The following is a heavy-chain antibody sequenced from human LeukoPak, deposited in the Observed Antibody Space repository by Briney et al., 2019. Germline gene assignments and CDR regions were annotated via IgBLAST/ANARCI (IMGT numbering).Heavy chain of an antibody. CDR3: ARVGRLGLSATVIPFYYYGMDV. D-gene: IGHD4-17*01. Sequence: SETLSLTCTVSGGSISSSSYYWGWIRQPPGKGLEWIGSIYYSGSTYYNPSLKSRVTISVDTSKNQFSLKLSSVTAADTAVYYCARVGRLGLSATVIPFYYYGMDVWGQGTTVTVSS. CDR2: IYYSGST. V-gene: IGHV4-39*07. J-gene: IGHJ6*02. CDR1: GGSISSSSYY.